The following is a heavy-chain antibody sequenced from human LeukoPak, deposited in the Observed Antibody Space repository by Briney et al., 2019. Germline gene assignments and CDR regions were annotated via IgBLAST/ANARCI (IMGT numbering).Heavy chain of an antibody. D-gene: IGHD3-22*01. Sequence: GGSLSLSCAASGFTFGSYGMSWVRQAPGKGLEWVSFISPSGDRTSNADSVEGRFTISRDNPRDTLYLQMNSLRDEDTAGYYCAIMHGYYDGSGYWVQWGQGTLVTVSS. CDR2: ISPSGDRT. CDR1: GFTFGSYG. J-gene: IGHJ4*02. V-gene: IGHV3-23*01. CDR3: AIMHGYYDGSGYWVQ.